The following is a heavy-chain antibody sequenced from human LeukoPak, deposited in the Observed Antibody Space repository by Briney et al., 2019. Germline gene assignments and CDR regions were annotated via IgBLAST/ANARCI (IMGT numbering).Heavy chain of an antibody. Sequence: SETLSLTCAVYGGSFSGYYWSWTRQPPGKGLEWIGEINHSGSTNYNPSLKSRVTISVDTSKNQFSLKLSSVTAADTAVYYCARGRPEYYYGSGSYYNPRYYYYYMDVWGKGTTVTVSS. CDR1: GGSFSGYY. J-gene: IGHJ6*03. CDR2: INHSGST. CDR3: ARGRPEYYYGSGSYYNPRYYYYYMDV. V-gene: IGHV4-34*01. D-gene: IGHD3-10*01.